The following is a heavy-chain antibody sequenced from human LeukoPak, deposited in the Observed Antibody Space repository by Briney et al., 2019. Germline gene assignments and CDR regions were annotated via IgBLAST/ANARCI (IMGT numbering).Heavy chain of an antibody. CDR2: VYYTGSA. CDR1: GGSISSTSYH. CDR3: AKQQLVRCFDY. Sequence: PSETLSLTCTVSGGSISSTSYHWAWIRQPPGKGLEWIATVYYTGSAYYNPSLKSRVTISVDTSKTQFSLKLSSVTAADTAVYYCAKQQLVRCFDYWGQGTLVTVSS. J-gene: IGHJ4*02. V-gene: IGHV4-39*01. D-gene: IGHD6-13*01.